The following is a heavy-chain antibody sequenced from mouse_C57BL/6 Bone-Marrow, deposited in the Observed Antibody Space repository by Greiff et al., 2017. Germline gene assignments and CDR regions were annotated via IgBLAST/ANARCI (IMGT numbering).Heavy chain of an antibody. Sequence: QVQLQQSGAELARPGASVKLSCKASGYTFTSYGISWVKQRTGQGLEWIGEIYPRSGNTYYNEKFKGKATLTADKSSSTAYMELRSLTSEDSAVYVCARMGSTVVPTRYFDVWGTGTTVTVSS. CDR3: ARMGSTVVPTRYFDV. D-gene: IGHD1-1*01. V-gene: IGHV1-81*01. J-gene: IGHJ1*03. CDR2: IYPRSGNT. CDR1: GYTFTSYG.